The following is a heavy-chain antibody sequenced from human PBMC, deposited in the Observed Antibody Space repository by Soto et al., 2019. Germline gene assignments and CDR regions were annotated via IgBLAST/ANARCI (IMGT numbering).Heavy chain of an antibody. CDR1: GFTFSSYS. CDR3: ARSSGSYYRDFDY. V-gene: IGHV3-48*01. Sequence: PGGSLRLSCAASGFTFSSYSMNWVRQAPGKGLEWVSYISSSSSTIYYADSVKGRFTISRDNAKNSLYLQMNSLRAEDTAVYYCARSSGSYYRDFDYWGQGTLVTVSS. D-gene: IGHD3-10*01. CDR2: ISSSSSTI. J-gene: IGHJ4*02.